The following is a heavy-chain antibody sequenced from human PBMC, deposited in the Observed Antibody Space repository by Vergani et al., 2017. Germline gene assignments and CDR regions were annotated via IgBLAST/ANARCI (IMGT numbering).Heavy chain of an antibody. D-gene: IGHD7-27*01. V-gene: IGHV1-69*14. CDR2: ITPFFPTG. CDR3: ASPRTAENPPKPLYYFYGLDF. J-gene: IGHJ6*01. Sequence: QVHLVQSGAEVKKPGSSVTVSCKASGGTFNIYSVSWVRQAPGQGLEWMGGITPFFPTGHFAQKFQGRVTITADKSATTVYMELTNLKAEDTAVYYCASPRTAENPPKPLYYFYGLDFWGQGTTVTVSS. CDR1: GGTFNIYS.